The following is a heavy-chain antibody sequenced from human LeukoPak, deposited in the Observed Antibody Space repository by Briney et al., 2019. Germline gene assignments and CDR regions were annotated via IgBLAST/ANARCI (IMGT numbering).Heavy chain of an antibody. CDR1: GFTFSNAW. D-gene: IGHD6-19*01. CDR2: IKSKVDGGTI. J-gene: IGHJ2*01. V-gene: IGHV3-15*01. CDR3: STGYSNGWYWYFDL. Sequence: PGGSLRLSCAASGFTFSNAWMNWVRQAPGKGLEWVGRIKSKVDGGTIDYAAPVKGRFIISRDDSKKTLYLQMNSLKTEDTAVYYCSTGYSNGWYWYFDLWGRGTLVTVSS.